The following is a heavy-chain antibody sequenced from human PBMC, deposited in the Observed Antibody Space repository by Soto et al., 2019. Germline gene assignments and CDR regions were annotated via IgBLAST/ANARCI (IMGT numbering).Heavy chain of an antibody. D-gene: IGHD6-6*01. CDR2: ISGSGGST. V-gene: IGHV3-23*01. CDR1: GFTFSSYA. Sequence: LRISCAASGFTFSSYAMSWVRQAPGKGLEWVSAISGSGGSTYYADSVKGRFTISRDNSKNTLYLQMNSLRAEDTAVYYCAKGKYSSPARNWFEPWAKGILVT. J-gene: IGHJ5*02. CDR3: AKGKYSSPARNWFEP.